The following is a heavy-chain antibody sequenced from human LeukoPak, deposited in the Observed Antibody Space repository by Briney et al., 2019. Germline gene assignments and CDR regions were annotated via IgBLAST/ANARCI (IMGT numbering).Heavy chain of an antibody. J-gene: IGHJ4*02. CDR1: GGSISSYY. CDR2: IYYSGST. CDR3: ARSGSINFDY. D-gene: IGHD1-26*01. V-gene: IGHV4-59*12. Sequence: PSETLSLTCTVSGGSISSYYWSWIRQPPGKGLEWIGYIYYSGSTNYNPSLKSRVTMSVDTSKNQFSLKLSSVTAADTAVYYCARSGSINFDYWGQGTLVIVSS.